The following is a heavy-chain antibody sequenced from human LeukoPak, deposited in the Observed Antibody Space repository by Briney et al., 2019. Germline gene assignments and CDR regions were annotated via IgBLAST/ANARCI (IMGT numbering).Heavy chain of an antibody. CDR1: GYTFTSYD. CDR3: ARTLRRGRYCTNGVCYSFDY. CDR2: MNPNSGKT. Sequence: ASVKVSCKASGYTFTSYDINWVRQATGQGLEWMGWMNPNSGKTGYAQKFQGRVTMTRNTSISTAYMELSSLRSEDTAVYYCARTLRRGRYCTNGVCYSFDYWGQGTLVTVSS. V-gene: IGHV1-8*01. J-gene: IGHJ4*02. D-gene: IGHD2-8*01.